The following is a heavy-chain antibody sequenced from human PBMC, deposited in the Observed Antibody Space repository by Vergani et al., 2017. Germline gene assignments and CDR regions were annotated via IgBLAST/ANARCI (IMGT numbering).Heavy chain of an antibody. CDR3: GADQTDGGEPRYWYFDL. J-gene: IGHJ2*01. V-gene: IGHV1-58*01. CDR2: IVVGSGNT. Sequence: QMQLVQSGPEVKKPGTSVKVSCKASGFTFTSSAVQWVRQARGQRLEWIGWIVVGSGNTNYAQKFQERVTITRNMSTSTAYMELSSLRSEDTAVYYCGADQTDGGEPRYWYFDLWGRGTLVTVSS. D-gene: IGHD2-21*01. CDR1: GFTFTSSA.